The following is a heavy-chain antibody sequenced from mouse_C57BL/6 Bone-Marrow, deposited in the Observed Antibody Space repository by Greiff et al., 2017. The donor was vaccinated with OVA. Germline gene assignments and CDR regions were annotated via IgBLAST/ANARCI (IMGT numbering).Heavy chain of an antibody. CDR1: GYTFTNYW. CDR3: ARSITTVAFDY. CDR2: IYPGGGYT. D-gene: IGHD1-1*01. V-gene: IGHV1-63*01. J-gene: IGHJ2*01. Sequence: VQVVESGAELVRPGTSVKMSCKASGYTFTNYWIGWAKQRPGHGLEWIGDIYPGGGYTNYNEKFKGKATLTADKSSSTAYMQFSSLTSEDSAIYYCARSITTVAFDYWGQGTTLTVSS.